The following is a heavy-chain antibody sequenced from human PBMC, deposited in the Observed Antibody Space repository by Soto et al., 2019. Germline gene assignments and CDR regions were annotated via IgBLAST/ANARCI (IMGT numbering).Heavy chain of an antibody. J-gene: IGHJ6*01. D-gene: IGHD2-2*01. V-gene: IGHV3-21*01. CDR2: ISSSGSYT. Sequence: VGSLRLSCASSVFTFSLYTINCVRQSPGKWLEWVSSISSSGSYTYYADSVKGRFTISRDNAKNSLYLQMNSLRAEDTAIYYCARDNQGGMEVWGLGTTVIVS. CDR3: ARDNQGGMEV. CDR1: VFTFSLYT.